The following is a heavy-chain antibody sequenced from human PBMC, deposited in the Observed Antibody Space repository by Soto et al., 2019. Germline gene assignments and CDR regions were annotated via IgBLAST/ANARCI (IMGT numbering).Heavy chain of an antibody. CDR2: MYHTGIT. J-gene: IGHJ2*01. V-gene: IGHV4-4*02. Sequence: QVQLQESGPGLVKPSGTLSLTCAVSRGSISSSNWWSWVRQSPGKGQGWIGAMYHTGITNYSPSLKSRVTMSVDNSKNQFSLKLSSVTAADTAVYYCARESYNESNVGYFDLWGRGTLVSVSS. CDR3: ARESYNESNVGYFDL. D-gene: IGHD1-1*01. CDR1: RGSISSSNW.